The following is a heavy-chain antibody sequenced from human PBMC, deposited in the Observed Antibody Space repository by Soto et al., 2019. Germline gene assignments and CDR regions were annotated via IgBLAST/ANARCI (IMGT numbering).Heavy chain of an antibody. Sequence: SVHVSCKASGGTFNRYTISCVRQAPGQGLEWMGRIIPILGIANYAQKFQGRGTITANKSTSTVYMVLSSVRSEDTAVYYCARDIVVAVAASDDFYYIDYWGQ. D-gene: IGHD2-15*01. CDR3: ARDIVVAVAASDDFYYIDY. CDR1: GGTFNRYT. CDR2: IIPILGIA. J-gene: IGHJ4*02. V-gene: IGHV1-69*04.